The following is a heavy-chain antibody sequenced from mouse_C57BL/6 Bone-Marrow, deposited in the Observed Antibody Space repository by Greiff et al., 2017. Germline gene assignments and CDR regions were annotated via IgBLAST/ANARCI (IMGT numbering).Heavy chain of an antibody. Sequence: DVKLVESGGDLVKPGGSLKLSCAASGFTFSSYGMSWVRQTPDKRLEWVATISSGGSYTYYPDSVKGRFTISRDNATNTLYLQMSSLKSEDTAMYYCARQRAYGREYCFDYWGQGTTLTVSS. J-gene: IGHJ2*01. D-gene: IGHD1-1*01. CDR1: GFTFSSYG. CDR3: ARQRAYGREYCFDY. CDR2: ISSGGSYT. V-gene: IGHV5-6*02.